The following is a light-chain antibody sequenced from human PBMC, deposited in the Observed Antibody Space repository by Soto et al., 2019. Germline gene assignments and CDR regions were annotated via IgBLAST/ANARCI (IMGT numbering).Light chain of an antibody. V-gene: IGLV1-44*01. CDR1: SSNIGSNT. CDR3: QSYDSSLSGSDVV. CDR2: SNN. J-gene: IGLJ2*01. Sequence: QSVLTQPPSASGTPGQRVTISCSGSSSNIGSNTVHWYQQLPVTAPKLLIYSNNQRPSGVPDRFSGSKSGTSASLAISGLQSEDEADYYCQSYDSSLSGSDVVFGGGTKLTVL.